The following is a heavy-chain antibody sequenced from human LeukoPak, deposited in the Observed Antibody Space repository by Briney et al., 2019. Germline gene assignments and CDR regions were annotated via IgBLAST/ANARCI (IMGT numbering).Heavy chain of an antibody. CDR2: IRYDGSNK. Sequence: QPGGSLGLSCAASGFTFSSYGMHWVRQAPGKGLEWVAFIRYDGSNKYYADSVKGRFTISRDNSKNTLYLQMNSLRAEDTAVYYCARGLFGVVSGDAFDIWGQGTMVTVSS. CDR3: ARGLFGVVSGDAFDI. CDR1: GFTFSSYG. J-gene: IGHJ3*02. D-gene: IGHD3-3*01. V-gene: IGHV3-30*02.